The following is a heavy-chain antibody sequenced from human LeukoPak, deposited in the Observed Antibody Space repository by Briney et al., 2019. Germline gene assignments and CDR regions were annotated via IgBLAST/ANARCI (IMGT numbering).Heavy chain of an antibody. Sequence: SETLSLTCSVSGGSISSSYWSWIRQSAGKGLEWIGEINHSGSTNYNPSLKSRVTISVDTSKNQFSLKLSSVTAADTAVYYCARRPMVRGGFDYWGQGTLVTVSS. CDR1: GGSISSSY. J-gene: IGHJ4*02. CDR3: ARRPMVRGGFDY. V-gene: IGHV4-34*01. D-gene: IGHD3-10*01. CDR2: INHSGST.